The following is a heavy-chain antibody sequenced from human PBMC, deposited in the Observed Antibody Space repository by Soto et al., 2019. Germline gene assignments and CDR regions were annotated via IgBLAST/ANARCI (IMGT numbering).Heavy chain of an antibody. CDR1: GGSISSYY. J-gene: IGHJ4*02. CDR3: ARGYDILTGYYFISDYFDY. V-gene: IGHV4-59*12. D-gene: IGHD3-9*01. Sequence: SETLSLTCTVSGGSISSYYWSWIRQPPGKGLEWIGYIYYSGSTNYNPSLKSRVTISVDTSKNQFSLKLSSVTAADTAVYYCARGYDILTGYYFISDYFDYWGQGTRVTVSS. CDR2: IYYSGST.